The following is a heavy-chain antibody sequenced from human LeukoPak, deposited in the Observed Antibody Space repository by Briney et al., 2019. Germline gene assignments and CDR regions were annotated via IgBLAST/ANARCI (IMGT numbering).Heavy chain of an antibody. CDR1: GGTFSSYA. D-gene: IGHD6-19*01. V-gene: IGHV1-69*05. CDR2: VIPIFGTA. CDR3: ARGTAVAGHFDY. Sequence: ASVKVSCKASGGTFSSYAISWVRQAPGQGLEWMGRVIPIFGTANYAQKFQGRVTITTDESTSTAYMELSSLRSEDTAVYYYARGTAVAGHFDYWGQGTLVTVSS. J-gene: IGHJ4*02.